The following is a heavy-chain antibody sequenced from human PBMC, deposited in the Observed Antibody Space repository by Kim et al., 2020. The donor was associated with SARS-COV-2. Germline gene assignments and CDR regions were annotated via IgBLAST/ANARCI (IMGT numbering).Heavy chain of an antibody. J-gene: IGHJ2*01. CDR2: IKSKTDGGTT. Sequence: GGSLRLSCAASGFTFSNAWMSWVRQAPGKGLEWVGRIKSKTDGGTTDYAAPVKGRFTISRDDSKNTLYLQMNSLKTEDTAVYYCTTTDSSGYYYFDLWGRGTLVTVSS. CDR3: TTTDSSGYYYFDL. CDR1: GFTFSNAW. D-gene: IGHD3-22*01. V-gene: IGHV3-15*01.